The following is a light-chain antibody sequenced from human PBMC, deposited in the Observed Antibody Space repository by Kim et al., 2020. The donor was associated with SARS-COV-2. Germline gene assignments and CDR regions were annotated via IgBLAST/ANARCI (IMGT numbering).Light chain of an antibody. Sequence: PGQRVTTSCSGSSSNIGTNAVNWYQQLPGTAPKLLIYNNKQRPSGVPDRFSGSKSGTSGSLAISGRQSEDEADYDCAAWDDSLNVLFGTGTKVTVL. CDR3: AAWDDSLNVL. J-gene: IGLJ1*01. CDR2: NNK. CDR1: SSNIGTNA. V-gene: IGLV1-44*01.